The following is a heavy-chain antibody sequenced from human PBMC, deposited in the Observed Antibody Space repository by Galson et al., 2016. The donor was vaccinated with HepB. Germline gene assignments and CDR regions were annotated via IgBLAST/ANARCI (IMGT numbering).Heavy chain of an antibody. Sequence: SLRLSCAASGFTFSSCAMSWVRQAPGKGLVWVSRINSDESNTNYADSVKGRFTISRDNAKNTLYLQMNSLRAEDTAVYYCARGGGYYYFDYWGQGNLVTVSS. V-gene: IGHV3-74*01. CDR1: GFTFSSCA. D-gene: IGHD2-21*01. J-gene: IGHJ4*02. CDR2: INSDESNT. CDR3: ARGGGYYYFDY.